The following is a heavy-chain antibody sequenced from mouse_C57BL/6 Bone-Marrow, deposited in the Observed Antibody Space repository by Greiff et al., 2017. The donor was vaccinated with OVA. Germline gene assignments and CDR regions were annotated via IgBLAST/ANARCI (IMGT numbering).Heavy chain of an antibody. CDR1: GFSLTSYG. CDR2: IWRGGST. V-gene: IGHV2-5*01. CDR3: AKNGENYYYGLAY. Sequence: VKLQESGPGLVQPSQSLSITCTVSGFSLTSYGVHWVRQSPGKGLEWLGVIWRGGSTDYNAAFMSRLSITKDNSKSQVFFKMNSLQADDTAIYYCAKNGENYYYGLAYWGQGTLVTVSA. D-gene: IGHD1-1*01. J-gene: IGHJ3*01.